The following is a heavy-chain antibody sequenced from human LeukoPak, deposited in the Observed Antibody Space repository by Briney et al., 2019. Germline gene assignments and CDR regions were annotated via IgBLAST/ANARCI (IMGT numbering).Heavy chain of an antibody. D-gene: IGHD3-16*01. V-gene: IGHV4-59*01. CDR3: ARERGGPYDYIWGSYYNWFDH. J-gene: IGHJ5*02. Sequence: SETLSLTCTVSGGSISSYYWSWIRQPPGKGLEWIGYIYYSGSTNYNPSLKSRVTISVDTSKNQFSLKLSSVTAADTAVYYCARERGGPYDYIWGSYYNWFDHWGQGTLVTVSS. CDR2: IYYSGST. CDR1: GGSISSYY.